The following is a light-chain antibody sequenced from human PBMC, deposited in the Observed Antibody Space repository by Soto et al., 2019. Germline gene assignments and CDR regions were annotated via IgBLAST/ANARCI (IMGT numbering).Light chain of an antibody. J-gene: IGLJ2*01. CDR2: SNT. Sequence: QSVLTQPPSASAPPGQRVTISCSGSTSNIGSNAVNWYQQLPGTAPKLLMYSNTQRPSGVPDRFSGSKSGTSASLAISGLQSEDESTYYCATWDDSLNVWLFGGGTQLTV. CDR3: ATWDDSLNVWL. CDR1: TSNIGSNA. V-gene: IGLV1-44*01.